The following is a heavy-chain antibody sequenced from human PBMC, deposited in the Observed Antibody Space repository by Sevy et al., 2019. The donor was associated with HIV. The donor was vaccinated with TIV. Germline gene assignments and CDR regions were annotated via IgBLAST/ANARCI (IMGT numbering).Heavy chain of an antibody. CDR1: GFTFGDYG. V-gene: IGHV3-49*04. J-gene: IGHJ3*01. CDR2: IRSKAYGGTA. CDR3: TEYCISSSGEATNWVDGFDF. D-gene: IGHD2-2*01. Sequence: GGSLRLSCTASGFTFGDYGMNWVRQAPGKGLEWVGFIRSKAYGGTAENAACVKGRFTISREDSKSIAYLQMNRLKTEETAGYYGTEYCISSSGEATNWVDGFDFWGQGTMVTVSS.